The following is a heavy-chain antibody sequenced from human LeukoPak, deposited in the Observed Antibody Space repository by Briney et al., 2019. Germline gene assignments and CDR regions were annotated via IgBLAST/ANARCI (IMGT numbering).Heavy chain of an antibody. CDR2: ISYDGSNK. CDR3: ARGTVPQFIY. J-gene: IGHJ4*02. D-gene: IGHD1-14*01. Sequence: GGSLRLSCEGSAFIFSGHWMNWVRQAPGKGLEWVAVISYDGSNKYYADSVKGRFTISRDNSKNTLYLQMNSLRAEDTAVYYCARGTVPQFIYWGQGTLVTVSS. CDR1: AFIFSGHW. V-gene: IGHV3-30-3*01.